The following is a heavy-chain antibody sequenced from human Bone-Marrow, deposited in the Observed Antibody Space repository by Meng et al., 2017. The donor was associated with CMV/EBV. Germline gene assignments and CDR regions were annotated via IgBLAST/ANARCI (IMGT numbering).Heavy chain of an antibody. D-gene: IGHD2-2*01. J-gene: IGHJ6*02. CDR3: ASYHYYYYGMDV. V-gene: IGHV4-39*01. CDR2: IYYGGDT. CDR1: GDSISSSSFY. Sequence: ESLKISCSVSGDSISSSSFYWDWIRQPPGKGLEWIGTIYYGGDTYYNPSLKSRVTISIDTSKNQFSLRLSSVAAADTAVYYCASYHYYYYGMDVWGQGTTVTVSS.